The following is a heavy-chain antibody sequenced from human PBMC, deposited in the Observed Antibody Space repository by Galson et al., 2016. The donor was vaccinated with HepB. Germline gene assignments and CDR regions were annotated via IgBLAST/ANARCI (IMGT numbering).Heavy chain of an antibody. V-gene: IGHV3-23*01. CDR1: GFIFSSYG. Sequence: SLRLSCAPSGFIFSSYGMAWVRQAPGKGLDWVAGVTASSEDYYADSVKGRFTISRDNSKKTLYLQMNSLRAEDTAVYYCAKISCGGICYASYFYALAVGARATPVT. CDR2: VTASSED. D-gene: IGHD2-15*01. J-gene: IGHJ6*02. CDR3: AKISCGGICYASYFYALAV.